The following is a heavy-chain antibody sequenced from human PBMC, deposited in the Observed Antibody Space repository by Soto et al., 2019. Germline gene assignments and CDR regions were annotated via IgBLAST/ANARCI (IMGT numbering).Heavy chain of an antibody. CDR3: ARVRRDWFDS. CDR2: INAVNGNT. V-gene: IGHV1-3*01. J-gene: IGHJ5*01. Sequence: VKVSYKASGCTFTSYAMHWVRQAPGQRLEWMGWINAVNGNTKYSQKLQGRVTITRATSASTAHKELSSLRSEDTAVYYCARVRRDWFDSWGQGTLVTVSS. CDR1: GCTFTSYA.